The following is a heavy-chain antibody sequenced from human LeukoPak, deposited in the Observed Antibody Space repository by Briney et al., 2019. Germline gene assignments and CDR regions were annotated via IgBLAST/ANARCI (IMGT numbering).Heavy chain of an antibody. CDR1: GFTFSDYY. CDR2: ISSSGSTI. Sequence: GGSLRLSCAASGFTFSDYYMSWIRQAPGKGLEWVSYISSSGSTIYYADSVKGRFTISRDNAKNSLYLQINSLRAEDTAVYYCARDLYRIVVVPHYFDYWGQGTLVTVSS. V-gene: IGHV3-11*04. J-gene: IGHJ4*02. D-gene: IGHD3-22*01. CDR3: ARDLYRIVVVPHYFDY.